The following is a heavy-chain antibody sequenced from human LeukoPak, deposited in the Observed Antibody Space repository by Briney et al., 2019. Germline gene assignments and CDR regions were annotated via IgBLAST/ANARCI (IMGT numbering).Heavy chain of an antibody. CDR3: AREDQSTYNY. CDR2: ISYDGSNK. Sequence: PGGSLRLSCAASGFTFSSYAMHWVRQAPGKGLEWVAVISYDGSNKYYADSVKGRFTISKDNAKNSLYLQLNSLRVDDTAIYYCAREDQSTYNYWGQGTLVTVSS. V-gene: IGHV3-30-3*01. CDR1: GFTFSSYA. J-gene: IGHJ4*02. D-gene: IGHD2-2*01.